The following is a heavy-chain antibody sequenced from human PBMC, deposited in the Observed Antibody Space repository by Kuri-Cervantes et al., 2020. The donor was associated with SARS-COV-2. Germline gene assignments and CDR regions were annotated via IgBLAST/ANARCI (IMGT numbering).Heavy chain of an antibody. CDR3: AKVGSGSYYNGVYDYFDY. Sequence: LSLSCAAPGFPFSSYAMSWVRQAPGKGLEWVSAISGSGGSTFYADSVKGRFTISRDNSKNTLYLQMNSLRAEDTAVYYCAKVGSGSYYNGVYDYFDYWGQGTLVTVSS. V-gene: IGHV3-23*01. CDR2: ISGSGGST. D-gene: IGHD3-10*01. J-gene: IGHJ4*02. CDR1: GFPFSSYA.